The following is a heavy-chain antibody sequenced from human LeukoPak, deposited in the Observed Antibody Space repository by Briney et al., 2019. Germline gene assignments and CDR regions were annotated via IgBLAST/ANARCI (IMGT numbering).Heavy chain of an antibody. CDR2: IYYSGST. CDR1: GGSISSSSYY. D-gene: IGHD3-22*01. CDR3: ARGYYYDSSGYYRL. V-gene: IGHV4-39*07. Sequence: SETLSLTCTVSGGSISSSSYYWGWIRQPPGKGLEWIGSIYYSGSTYYNPSLKSRVTVSVDTSKNQFSLKLSSVTAADTAVYYCARGYYYDSSGYYRLWGQGTLVTVSS. J-gene: IGHJ4*02.